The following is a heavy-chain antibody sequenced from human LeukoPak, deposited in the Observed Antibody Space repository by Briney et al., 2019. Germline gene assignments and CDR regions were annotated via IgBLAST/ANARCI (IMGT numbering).Heavy chain of an antibody. D-gene: IGHD3-22*01. Sequence: SETLSLTCTVSGGSISSYYWSWIRQPAGKGLEWTGRIYTSGSTNYNPSLKSRVTMSVDTSKNQFSLKLSSVTAADTAVYYCARDGYYYDSSGRNWFDPWGQGTLVTVSS. CDR3: ARDGYYYDSSGRNWFDP. J-gene: IGHJ5*02. CDR2: IYTSGST. CDR1: GGSISSYY. V-gene: IGHV4-4*07.